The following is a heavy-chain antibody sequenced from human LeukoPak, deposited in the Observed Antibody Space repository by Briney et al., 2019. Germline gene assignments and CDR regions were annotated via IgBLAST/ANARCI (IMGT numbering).Heavy chain of an antibody. D-gene: IGHD2-2*01. CDR1: GFTFSSYG. J-gene: IGHJ6*02. V-gene: IGHV3-33*01. Sequence: SGGSLRLSCAASGFTFSSYGMHWVRQAPGKGLEWVAVIWYDGSNKYYADSVKGRFTISRDNSKITLYLQMNSLRAEDTAVYYCASDLGYCTSTSCYLHGMDVWGQGTTVTVSS. CDR2: IWYDGSNK. CDR3: ASDLGYCTSTSCYLHGMDV.